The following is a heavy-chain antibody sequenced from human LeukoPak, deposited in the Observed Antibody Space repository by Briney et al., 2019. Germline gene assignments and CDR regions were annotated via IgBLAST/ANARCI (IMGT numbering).Heavy chain of an antibody. V-gene: IGHV3-33*01. J-gene: IGHJ4*02. Sequence: GGSLRLSCAASGFTFSSYGMHWVRQAPGKGLEWVAIIWYDGSDTYYADSVKGRFTISRDTSKNTLYLQMSSLRADDTAVYYCARDRDTMVRGVTPDYWGQGTLVTASS. D-gene: IGHD3-10*01. CDR3: ARDRDTMVRGVTPDY. CDR2: IWYDGSDT. CDR1: GFTFSSYG.